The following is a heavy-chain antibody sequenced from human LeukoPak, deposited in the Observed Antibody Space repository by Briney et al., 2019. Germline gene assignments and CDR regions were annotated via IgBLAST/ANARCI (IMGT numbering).Heavy chain of an antibody. Sequence: VASVKVSCKASGYTFTSYYMHWVRQAPGQGLEWMGIINPSGGSTNYAQKFQGRVTMTRDTSISTAYMELSRLRSDDTAVYYCARASRELLTGFDYWGQGTLVTVSS. CDR3: ARASRELLTGFDY. D-gene: IGHD1-26*01. CDR2: INPSGGST. V-gene: IGHV1-2*02. CDR1: GYTFTSYY. J-gene: IGHJ4*02.